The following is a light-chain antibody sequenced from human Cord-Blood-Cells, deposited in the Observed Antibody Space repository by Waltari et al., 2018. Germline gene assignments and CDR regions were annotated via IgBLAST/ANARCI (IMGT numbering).Light chain of an antibody. J-gene: IGKJ3*01. CDR3: QQYYSTPFT. CDR2: WAS. Sequence: DIVMTQSPASLAVSLGARATINCKSSQIVLYSSNNKNYVAWYQQKPGQPPKLLIYWASTRESGVPDRFSGSGSGTDFTLTISSLQAEDVAVYYCQQYYSTPFTFGPGTKVDIK. CDR1: QIVLYSSNNKNY. V-gene: IGKV4-1*01.